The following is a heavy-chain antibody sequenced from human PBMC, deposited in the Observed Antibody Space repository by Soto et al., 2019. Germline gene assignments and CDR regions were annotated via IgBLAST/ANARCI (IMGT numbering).Heavy chain of an antibody. D-gene: IGHD3-22*01. CDR1: GFTFSNAW. CDR2: IKSKTDGGTT. V-gene: IGHV3-15*07. CDR3: TTGEYDSSCYYLDY. Sequence: TGGSLRLSCAASGFTFSNAWMNWVRQAPGKGLEWVGRIKSKTDGGTTDYAAPVKGRYTISRDDSKNTLNLQMKSLKTEDKTEKYYTTGEYDSSCYYLDYWGQGTLVTVSS. J-gene: IGHJ4*02.